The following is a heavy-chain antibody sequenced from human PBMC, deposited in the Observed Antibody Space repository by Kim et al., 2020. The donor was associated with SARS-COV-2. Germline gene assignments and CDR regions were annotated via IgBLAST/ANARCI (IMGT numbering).Heavy chain of an antibody. Sequence: ASASYYVDSVKCRFTISRDNSKNSVYLQMNSLSVEDTAVYYCATGSLDFGGQGALVTVSS. V-gene: IGHV3-7*01. CDR2: ASAS. CDR3: ATGSLDF. J-gene: IGHJ4*02.